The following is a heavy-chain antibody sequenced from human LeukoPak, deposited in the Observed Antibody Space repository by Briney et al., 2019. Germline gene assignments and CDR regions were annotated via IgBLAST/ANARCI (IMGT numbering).Heavy chain of an antibody. CDR1: GYTFTSYD. J-gene: IGHJ4*02. V-gene: IGHV1-8*01. D-gene: IGHD4-17*01. CDR3: ARGFGAHDYDIDY. Sequence: GASVKVSCKASGYTFTSYDINWVRQATGQGLEWMGWMNPNSANTGYARKFQGRVTMTRDTSIGTAYMELSSLRPEDTAVYYCARGFGAHDYDIDYWGQGTLVTVSS. CDR2: MNPNSANT.